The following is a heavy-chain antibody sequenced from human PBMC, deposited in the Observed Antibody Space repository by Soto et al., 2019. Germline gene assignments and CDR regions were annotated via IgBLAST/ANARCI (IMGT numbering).Heavy chain of an antibody. D-gene: IGHD1-1*01. J-gene: IGHJ5*02. CDR2: IWYDGSNR. CDR1: GFVFDTYG. CDR3: PRPWNDDGFEP. V-gene: IGHV3-33*01. Sequence: QVQLVESGGGVVQPGRSLRLSCAASGFVFDTYGMHWVRQAPGKGLEWVADIWYDGSNRNYADSVKGRFTISRDNSKNTLYLQTTSLRAEDTAVYFCPRPWNDDGFEPWGQGTLVIVSS.